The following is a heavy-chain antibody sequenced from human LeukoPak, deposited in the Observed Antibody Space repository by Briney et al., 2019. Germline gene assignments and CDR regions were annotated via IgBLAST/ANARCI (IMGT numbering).Heavy chain of an antibody. CDR1: GFTFSSYG. Sequence: PGGSLRLSCAASGFTFSSYGMSWVRQAPGKGLEWVSAISGSGGSTYYADSVKGLFTIFRDNSKNTLYLLMNRLRAEDTAVYYCAKDRMVRGVIPTGGGDWGRGTLVTVSS. D-gene: IGHD3-10*01. CDR3: AKDRMVRGVIPTGGGD. V-gene: IGHV3-23*01. CDR2: ISGSGGST. J-gene: IGHJ4*02.